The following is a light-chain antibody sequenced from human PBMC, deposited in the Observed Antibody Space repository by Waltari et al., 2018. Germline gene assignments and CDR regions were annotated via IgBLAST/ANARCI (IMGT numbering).Light chain of an antibody. V-gene: IGKV3-20*01. CDR3: QQYDGSILT. CDR2: GAS. J-gene: IGKJ4*01. CDR1: QTINNNF. Sequence: IVLTKSPDTLSLSPGQRATLPCRASQTINNNFLVWYQQKPGQAPMLLIHGASSRATGFPDRFSGSGSGTDFTLTISRLEPEDVAVYYCQQYDGSILTFGGGTKVEI.